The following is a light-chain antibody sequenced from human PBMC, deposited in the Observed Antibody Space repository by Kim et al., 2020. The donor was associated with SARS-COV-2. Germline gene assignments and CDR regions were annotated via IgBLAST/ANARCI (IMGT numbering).Light chain of an antibody. J-gene: IGLJ1*01. V-gene: IGLV3-1*01. Sequence: SYELTQPPSVSVSPGQTANITCCAEKLGDKSACWYQQKPGHPPVLVIYQNDKRPSWIPDRFSGSNSGNTATLTIRETQAMDEADYYCQAWDTNTLYVFGAGTKVTVL. CDR3: QAWDTNTLYV. CDR2: QND. CDR1: KLGDKS.